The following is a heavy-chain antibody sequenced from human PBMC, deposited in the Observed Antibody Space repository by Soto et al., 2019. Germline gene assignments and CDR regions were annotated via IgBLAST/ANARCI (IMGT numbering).Heavy chain of an antibody. CDR3: AKDSSSWYYYYGMDV. J-gene: IGHJ6*02. V-gene: IGHV3-30*18. D-gene: IGHD6-13*01. Sequence: PGGSLRLSCAASGFTFSSYGMHWVRQAPGKGPEWVAVISYDGSNKYYADSVKGRFTISRDNSKNTLYLQMNSLRAEDTAVYYCAKDSSSWYYYYGMDVWGQGTTVTV. CDR1: GFTFSSYG. CDR2: ISYDGSNK.